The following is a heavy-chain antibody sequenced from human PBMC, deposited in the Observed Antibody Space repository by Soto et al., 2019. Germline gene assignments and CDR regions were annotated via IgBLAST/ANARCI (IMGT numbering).Heavy chain of an antibody. Sequence: EVQLVESGGGLVKPGGSLRLSCAASGFTFSSYSMTWVRQAPGKGLEWVSSISSSSSYIYYADSVKGRFTISRDNAKNSLYLQMISLRAEDTAVYYCARDWGSGWHYGMDVWGQGTTVTVSS. D-gene: IGHD6-19*01. CDR3: ARDWGSGWHYGMDV. V-gene: IGHV3-21*01. CDR2: ISSSSSYI. J-gene: IGHJ6*02. CDR1: GFTFSSYS.